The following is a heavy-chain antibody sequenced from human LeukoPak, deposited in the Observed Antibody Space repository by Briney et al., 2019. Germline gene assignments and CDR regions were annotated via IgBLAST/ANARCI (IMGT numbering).Heavy chain of an antibody. J-gene: IGHJ1*01. V-gene: IGHV4-59*12. CDR2: IYYSGST. Sequence: PSETLSLTCTVSGGSISSYYWSWIRQPPGKGLEWIGYIYYSGSTNYNPSLKGRVTISVDTSKNQFSLQLNSVTPEDTAVYYCTRTKDGYFQNWGQGTLVSVSS. CDR3: TRTKDGYFQN. CDR1: GGSISSYY.